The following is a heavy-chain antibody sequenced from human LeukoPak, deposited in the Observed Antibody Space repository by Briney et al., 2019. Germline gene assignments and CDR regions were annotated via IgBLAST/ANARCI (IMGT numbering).Heavy chain of an antibody. CDR2: LNWNSAAT. CDR3: AKDTHVAVTGTFDY. J-gene: IGHJ4*02. V-gene: IGHV3-9*01. Sequence: GGSLRLSCAASGFTFDDFAMHWVRQAPGKGLEWVSGLNWNSAATGYADSVKGRFTISRDNAKNSQFLQMNSLGPEDTAMYYCAKDTHVAVTGTFDYWGQGTLVTVSS. D-gene: IGHD6-19*01. CDR1: GFTFDDFA.